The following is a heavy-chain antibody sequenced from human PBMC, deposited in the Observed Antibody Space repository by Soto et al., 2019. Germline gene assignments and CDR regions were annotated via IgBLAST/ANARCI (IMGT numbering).Heavy chain of an antibody. D-gene: IGHD6-6*01. CDR3: ARQATGSSSGWFDP. CDR1: GGSISSSSYY. CDR2: IYYSGST. V-gene: IGHV4-39*01. J-gene: IGHJ5*02. Sequence: SETLSLTCTVSGGSISSSSYYWGWIRQPPVKGLEWIGSIYYSGSTYYNPSLKSRVTISVDTSKNQFSLKLSSVTAADTAVYYCARQATGSSSGWFDPWGQGXLVTVYS.